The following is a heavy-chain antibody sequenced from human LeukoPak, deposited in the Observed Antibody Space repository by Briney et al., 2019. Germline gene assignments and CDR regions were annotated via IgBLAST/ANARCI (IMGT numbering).Heavy chain of an antibody. CDR3: AKANIVVVPAIYAFDI. J-gene: IGHJ3*02. D-gene: IGHD2-2*01. Sequence: GGSLRLSCAASGFTDSSNYMSWVRQAPGKGLAWVSAISGSGGSTYYADSVKGRFTISRDNSKNTLYLQMNSLRAEDTAVYYCAKANIVVVPAIYAFDIWGQGTMVTVSS. V-gene: IGHV3-23*01. CDR1: GFTDSSNY. CDR2: ISGSGGST.